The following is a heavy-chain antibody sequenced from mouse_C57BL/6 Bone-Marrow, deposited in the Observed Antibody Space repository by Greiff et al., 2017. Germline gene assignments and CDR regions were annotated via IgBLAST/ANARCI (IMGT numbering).Heavy chain of an antibody. J-gene: IGHJ3*01. CDR1: GFSLTSYG. CDR3: ARTMALSY. CDR2: IWSGGST. V-gene: IGHV2-2*01. Sequence: QVQLKESGPGLVQPSQSLSITCTVSGFSLTSYGVHWVRQSPGKGLEWLGVIWSGGSTDYNAAFISRLSISKDNSKSQVFFKMNSLQADDTAIYYFARTMALSYWGQGTLVTVSA. D-gene: IGHD1-1*02.